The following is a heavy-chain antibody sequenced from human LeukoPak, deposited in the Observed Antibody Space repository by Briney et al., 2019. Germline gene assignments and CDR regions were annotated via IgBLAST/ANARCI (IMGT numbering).Heavy chain of an antibody. J-gene: IGHJ4*02. CDR2: ISSSSSYI. Sequence: GGSLRLSCAASGFTFSSYSMNWVRQAPGKGLEWVSSISSSSSYIYCADSVKGRFTISRDNAKNSLYLQMNSLRAEDTAVYYCASAQYYYDSSGFDYWGQGTLVTVSS. D-gene: IGHD3-22*01. V-gene: IGHV3-21*01. CDR1: GFTFSSYS. CDR3: ASAQYYYDSSGFDY.